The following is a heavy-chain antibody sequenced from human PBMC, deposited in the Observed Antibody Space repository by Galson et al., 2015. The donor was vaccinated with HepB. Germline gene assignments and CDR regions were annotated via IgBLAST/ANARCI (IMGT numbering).Heavy chain of an antibody. CDR1: GYVFTNFY. D-gene: IGHD2-8*01. V-gene: IGHV1-46*01. CDR2: INPSPGSA. CDR3: ARSPTNWAAKLDY. J-gene: IGHJ4*02. Sequence: SVKVSCKASGYVFTNFYIHWVRQAPGQGLEWMGIINPSPGSASYAQGIKGRVTVTRDTPTSTVYMELTSLTSDDTAVYYCARSPTNWAAKLDYWGQGTLVTVSS.